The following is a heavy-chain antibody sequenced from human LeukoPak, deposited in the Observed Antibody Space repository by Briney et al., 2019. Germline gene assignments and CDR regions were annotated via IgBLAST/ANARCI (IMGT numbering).Heavy chain of an antibody. J-gene: IGHJ4*02. V-gene: IGHV3-33*06. CDR3: AKGFWGYSFHY. CDR1: GFTFSSYG. CDR2: IWYDGSNK. Sequence: GGSLRLSCAASGFTFSSYGMHWVGQAPGKGLEWVAVIWYDGSNKYYADSVKGRFTISRDNSKNTPYLQMNSLRAEDTAVYYCAKGFWGYSFHYWGQGTLVTVSS. D-gene: IGHD3-16*01.